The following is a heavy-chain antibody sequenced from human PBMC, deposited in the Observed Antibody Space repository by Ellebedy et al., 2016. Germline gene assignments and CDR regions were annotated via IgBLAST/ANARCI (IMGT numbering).Heavy chain of an antibody. Sequence: GGSLRLXCAASGFKFSDYWMSWVRQPPGKGLEWVANIKQDESEKFFADSVKGRFTISRDNAKSALYLQMNSLKVEDTATYYCVREFSYDSFAFDHWGQGILVTVSS. V-gene: IGHV3-7*04. CDR3: VREFSYDSFAFDH. CDR2: IKQDESEK. J-gene: IGHJ4*02. CDR1: GFKFSDYW. D-gene: IGHD3-16*01.